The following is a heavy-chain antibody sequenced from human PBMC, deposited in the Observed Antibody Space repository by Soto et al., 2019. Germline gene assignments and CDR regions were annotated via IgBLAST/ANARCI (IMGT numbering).Heavy chain of an antibody. J-gene: IGHJ5*02. CDR3: ARVSYYDISGYYPWFDP. CDR1: GGSISSGGYS. V-gene: IGHV4-30-2*01. D-gene: IGHD3-22*01. Sequence: SETLSLTCAVSGGSISSGGYSWSWIRQPPGKGLEWIGYIYHSGSTYYNPSLKSRVTISVDRSKNQFSLKLSSVTAADTAVYYCARVSYYDISGYYPWFDPWGQGTLVTVSS. CDR2: IYHSGST.